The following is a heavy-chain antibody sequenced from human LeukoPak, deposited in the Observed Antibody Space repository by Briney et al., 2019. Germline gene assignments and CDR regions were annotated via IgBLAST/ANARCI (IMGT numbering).Heavy chain of an antibody. CDR2: ISAYNDNT. V-gene: IGHV1-18*01. J-gene: IGHJ5*02. D-gene: IGHD3-10*01. Sequence: GASVNVSCKASGYTFTSYGISWVRPAPGQGLEWMGWISAYNDNTNYAQKLQGRVTMTTDTSTSTAYMELRSLRSDDTAVYYCARGWEVRGVIGVDPWGQGTLVTVSS. CDR1: GYTFTSYG. CDR3: ARGWEVRGVIGVDP.